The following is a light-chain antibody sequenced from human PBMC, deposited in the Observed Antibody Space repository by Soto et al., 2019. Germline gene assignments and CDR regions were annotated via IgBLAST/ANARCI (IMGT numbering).Light chain of an antibody. J-gene: IGKJ2*01. CDR2: WAS. CDR1: QSVLYSSNNKNY. CDR3: QQYYSTHPT. V-gene: IGKV4-1*01. Sequence: DIVMTQSPDSLAVSLGERATINCKSSQSVLYSSNNKNYLAWYQQKPGQPPKLLIYWASTRESGVPDRFSGSGSVTDFTLTISSLQAEDVAVYYCQQYYSTHPTFGQGTKLEIK.